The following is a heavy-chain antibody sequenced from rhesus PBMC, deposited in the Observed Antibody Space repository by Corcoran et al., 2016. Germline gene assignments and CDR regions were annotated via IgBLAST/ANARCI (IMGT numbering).Heavy chain of an antibody. Sequence: QVQLQESGPGLVKPSETLPLTCAVSVASISSNYWSWIRPAPGKGLAWIGRLYGSGGTTDYNPSLKSRVTISIDTSKNQFSLKLSSVTAADTAVYYCARDWDSSWFFDCWGQGVLVTVSS. J-gene: IGHJ4*01. V-gene: IGHV4S2*01. CDR1: VASISSNY. D-gene: IGHD6-13*01. CDR2: LYGSGGTT. CDR3: ARDWDSSWFFDC.